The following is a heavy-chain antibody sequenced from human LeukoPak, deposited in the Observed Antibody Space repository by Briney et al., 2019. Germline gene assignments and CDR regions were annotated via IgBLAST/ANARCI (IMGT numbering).Heavy chain of an antibody. CDR3: ARAALQEAFDI. J-gene: IGHJ3*02. D-gene: IGHD2-15*01. V-gene: IGHV3-53*01. CDR1: GFTVSSNY. Sequence: GGSLRLSCAASGFTVSSNYMNWVRQAPGKGLGWVSVIYGGGSTYYADSVKGRFTISRDTSKNTLYLHMNSLRAEDTAVYYCARAALQEAFDIWGQGTMVTVSS. CDR2: IYGGGST.